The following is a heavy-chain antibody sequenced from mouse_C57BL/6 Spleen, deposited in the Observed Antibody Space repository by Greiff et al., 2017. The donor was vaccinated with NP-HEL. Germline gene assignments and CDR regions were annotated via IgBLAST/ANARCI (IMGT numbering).Heavy chain of an antibody. D-gene: IGHD4-1*02. Sequence: QVQLKESGAELVKPGASVKISCKASGYAFSSYWMNWVKQRPGKGLEWIGQIYPGDGDTNYNGKFKGKATLTADKSSSTAYMQLSSLTSEDSAVYFCARRQLASFDYWGQGTTLTVSS. V-gene: IGHV1-80*01. CDR3: ARRQLASFDY. CDR1: GYAFSSYW. J-gene: IGHJ2*01. CDR2: IYPGDGDT.